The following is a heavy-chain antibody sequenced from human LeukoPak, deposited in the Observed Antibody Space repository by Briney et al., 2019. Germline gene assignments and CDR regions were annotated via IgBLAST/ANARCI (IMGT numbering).Heavy chain of an antibody. V-gene: IGHV4-59*08. CDR1: GGSINNFY. CDR3: ARHPRGDSSNPPDSFDI. J-gene: IGHJ3*02. D-gene: IGHD2-21*02. CDR2: IFYSGTT. Sequence: SETLSLTCTVSGGSINNFYWSWIRQPPGKGLEWLGFIFYSGTTNYSPSLESRVSMSVDTSRNQLSLNLRSLTAADTAVYYCARHPRGDSSNPPDSFDIWGQGTVVTVSS.